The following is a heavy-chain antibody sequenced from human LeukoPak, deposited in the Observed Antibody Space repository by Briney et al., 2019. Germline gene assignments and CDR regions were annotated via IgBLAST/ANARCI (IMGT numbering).Heavy chain of an antibody. CDR1: GASISSYY. CDR2: VYYSGST. J-gene: IGHJ4*02. D-gene: IGHD2-2*01. Sequence: SETLSLTCTVSGASISSYYWSWIRQPPGKGLEWIGHVYYSGSTNFNPSFKSRVTVSIDTSKNQFSLKLSSVTAADTAVYYCARQKGLVRSFDYWGQGILVTVSS. V-gene: IGHV4-59*08. CDR3: ARQKGLVRSFDY.